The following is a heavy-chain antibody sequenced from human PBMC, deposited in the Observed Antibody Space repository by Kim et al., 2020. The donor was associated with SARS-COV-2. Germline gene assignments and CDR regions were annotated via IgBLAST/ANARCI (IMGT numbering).Heavy chain of an antibody. D-gene: IGHD3-22*01. V-gene: IGHV4-59*01. CDR3: ARDLGDSSGYYDY. J-gene: IGHJ4*02. Sequence: YNPSLKSRVTISVDTSKNQFSLKLSSVTAADTAVYYCARDLGDSSGYYDYWGQGTLVTVSS.